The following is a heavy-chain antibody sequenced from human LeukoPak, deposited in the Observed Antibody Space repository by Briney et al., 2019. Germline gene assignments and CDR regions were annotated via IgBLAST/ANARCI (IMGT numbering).Heavy chain of an antibody. Sequence: ASVKVSCKASGYTFTSYDINWVRLATGQGLEWMGWMNPNSGNTGYAQKFQGRVTITRNTSISTAYMELSSLRSEDTAVYYCARGRGVVVPAAIYFDYWGQGTLVTVSS. D-gene: IGHD2-2*01. CDR2: MNPNSGNT. CDR1: GYTFTSYD. CDR3: ARGRGVVVPAAIYFDY. V-gene: IGHV1-8*03. J-gene: IGHJ4*02.